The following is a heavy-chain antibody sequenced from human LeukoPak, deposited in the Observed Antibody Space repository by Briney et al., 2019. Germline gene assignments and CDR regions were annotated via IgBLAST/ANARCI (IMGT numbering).Heavy chain of an antibody. CDR2: INHSGST. V-gene: IGHV4-34*01. CDR1: GGSISSYY. CDR3: ARGDNWNFDY. Sequence: SETLSLTCTVSGGSISSYYWSWIRQPPGKGLEWIGEINHSGSTNYNPSLKSRVTISVDTSKNQFSLKLSSVTAADTAVYYCARGDNWNFDYWGQGTLVTVSS. D-gene: IGHD1-20*01. J-gene: IGHJ4*02.